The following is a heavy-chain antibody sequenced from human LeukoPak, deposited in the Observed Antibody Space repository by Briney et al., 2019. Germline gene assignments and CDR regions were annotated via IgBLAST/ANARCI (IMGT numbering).Heavy chain of an antibody. CDR3: ARAGRRYYGPEIDY. Sequence: PGGSLRLSCAASGFTFRSYGMHWVRQAPGKGLEWVAFIRYDGNNKYYADSVKGRFTISRDNSKNTVYLQMNSLRAEDTAVYYCARAGRRYYGPEIDYWGQGTLVTVSS. CDR2: IRYDGNNK. V-gene: IGHV3-30*02. D-gene: IGHD2/OR15-2a*01. J-gene: IGHJ4*02. CDR1: GFTFRSYG.